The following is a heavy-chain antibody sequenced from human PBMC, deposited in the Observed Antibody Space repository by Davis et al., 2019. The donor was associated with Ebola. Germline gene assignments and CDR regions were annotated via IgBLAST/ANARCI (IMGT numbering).Heavy chain of an antibody. CDR3: ARITIFGVVNDAFDI. V-gene: IGHV4-59*01. CDR2: IYYSGST. J-gene: IGHJ3*02. Sequence: PSETLSLTCTVSGGSISSYYWSWIRQPPGKGLEWIGYIYYSGSTNYNPPLKSRVTISVDTSKNQFSLKLSSVTAADTAVYYCARITIFGVVNDAFDIWGQGTMVTVSS. D-gene: IGHD3-3*01. CDR1: GGSISSYY.